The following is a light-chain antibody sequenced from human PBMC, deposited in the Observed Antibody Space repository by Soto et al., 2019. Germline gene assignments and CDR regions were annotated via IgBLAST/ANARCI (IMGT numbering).Light chain of an antibody. Sequence: DIQMTQSPSSLSASVGARVSITCQASQDIRTSLSWFQQKAGRAPKLLIYGASNLETGVPSRFRGSGSGRHFTSTNSRLQPEAIATYYCQHYDNLPPFTFGPGTKVDIK. V-gene: IGKV1-33*01. CDR2: GAS. CDR3: QHYDNLPPFT. J-gene: IGKJ3*01. CDR1: QDIRTS.